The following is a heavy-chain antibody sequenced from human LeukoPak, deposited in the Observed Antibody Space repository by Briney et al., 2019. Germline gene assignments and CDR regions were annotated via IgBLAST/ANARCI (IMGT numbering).Heavy chain of an antibody. CDR2: IIPIFGTA. V-gene: IGHV1-69*05. CDR1: ACTFSSYA. J-gene: IGHJ6*03. CDR3: ARALPSSSWSRGHYYYCMDV. D-gene: IGHD6-13*01. Sequence: AVKVTCKSSACTFSSYAINRVRQAPAQGLEWMGVIIPIFGTANYAQKFQGRVTITTDESTSTASMELSRLRTEDTAVYYCARALPSSSWSRGHYYYCMDVWGKGTTVTVSS.